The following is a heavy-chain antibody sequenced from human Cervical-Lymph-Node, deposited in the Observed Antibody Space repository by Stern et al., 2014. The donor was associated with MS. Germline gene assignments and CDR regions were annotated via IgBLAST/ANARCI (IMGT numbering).Heavy chain of an antibody. CDR2: INPSGGST. CDR3: ARDGMTAATYYFDF. D-gene: IGHD6-13*01. J-gene: IGHJ4*02. V-gene: IGHV1-46*01. CDR1: GYSFTSYY. Sequence: QVQLVESGAEVKKPGASVKVSCKASGYSFTSYYMHWVRQAPGQGLEWMGIINPSGGSTNSAQKIQGRVTMTRDKSTSTVYLERSSLRAEDTALYYCARDGMTAATYYFDFWGQGTVVTVSS.